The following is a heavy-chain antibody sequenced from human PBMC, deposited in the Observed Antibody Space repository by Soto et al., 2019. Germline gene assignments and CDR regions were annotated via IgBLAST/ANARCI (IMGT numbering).Heavy chain of an antibody. CDR3: ARDSPFTIFGVVTPYYFDY. CDR1: GFTFSSYS. J-gene: IGHJ4*02. Sequence: EVQLVESGGGLVQPGGSLRLSCAASGFTFSSYSMNWVRQAPGKGLEWVSYISSSSSTIYYADSVKGRFTISRDNAKNSLYLQMNSLRAEDTAVYHCARDSPFTIFGVVTPYYFDYWGQGTLVTVSS. V-gene: IGHV3-48*01. D-gene: IGHD3-3*01. CDR2: ISSSSSTI.